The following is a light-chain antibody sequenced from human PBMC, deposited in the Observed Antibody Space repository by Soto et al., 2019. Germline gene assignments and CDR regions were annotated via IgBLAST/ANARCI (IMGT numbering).Light chain of an antibody. J-gene: IGLJ2*01. V-gene: IGLV2-14*01. CDR1: SSDVGGSNF. Sequence: QSVLTQPASVSGSPGQSITISCTGTSSDVGGSNFVSWYQHHPGKAPKLIIYEVTNRPSGVSNRFSGSKSGNTASLTISGLQAEDEADYYCSSYTRSSTRVVFGGGTKVTVL. CDR3: SSYTRSSTRVV. CDR2: EVT.